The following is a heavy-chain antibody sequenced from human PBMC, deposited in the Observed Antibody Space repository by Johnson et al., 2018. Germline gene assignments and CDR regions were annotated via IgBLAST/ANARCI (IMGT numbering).Heavy chain of an antibody. D-gene: IGHD3-22*01. CDR2: IGTAGDT. CDR3: ARALYYYDSSAYNYDMYYYYYMDG. V-gene: IGHV3-13*01. CDR1: GFTFSSYD. Sequence: VQSGGSLRISCAASGFTFSSYDMHWVRQATGKGLEWVSAIGTAGDTYYPGSVKGRFTISRENAKNSLYLQVNSLRAGDTAVYYCARALYYYDSSAYNYDMYYYYYMDGWGKGTTVTVSS. J-gene: IGHJ6*03.